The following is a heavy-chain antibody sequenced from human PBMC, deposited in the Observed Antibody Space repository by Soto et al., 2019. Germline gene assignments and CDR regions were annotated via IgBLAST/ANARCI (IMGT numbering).Heavy chain of an antibody. CDR3: ARSLLQGDF. J-gene: IGHJ4*02. CDR1: GYIFIHYY. Sequence: QVQLVQSGAEVKKPGASVKVSCKASGYIFIHYYIHWVRQAPGQGLEWMAIINPNGGSTNYAQKFQGRVTVTSATSTSTASRELNSLGSDDTAGYFCARSLLQGDFWGQGTLVTVSS. D-gene: IGHD2-21*01. V-gene: IGHV1-46*01. CDR2: INPNGGST.